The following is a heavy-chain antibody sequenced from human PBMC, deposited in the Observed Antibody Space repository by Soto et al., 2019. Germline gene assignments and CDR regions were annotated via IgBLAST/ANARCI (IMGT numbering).Heavy chain of an antibody. CDR2: ISSSGTTI. J-gene: IGHJ2*01. V-gene: IGHV3-48*03. Sequence: EVQLVESGGGLVQPGGSLRLSCAASGFSFNNYEMNWVRQAPGMGLEWISDISSSGTTIYYAASVKGRFTISRDNAKNSLYLQMNSLRADDTAVYYCARDKARGISAWYFDLWGRGTLVTVSS. D-gene: IGHD2-15*01. CDR1: GFSFNNYE. CDR3: ARDKARGISAWYFDL.